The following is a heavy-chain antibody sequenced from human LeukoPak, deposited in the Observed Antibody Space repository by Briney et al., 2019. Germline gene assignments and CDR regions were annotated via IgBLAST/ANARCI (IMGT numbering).Heavy chain of an antibody. CDR1: GFTFSDYY. V-gene: IGHV3-23*01. D-gene: IGHD6-19*01. J-gene: IGHJ4*02. CDR3: AKVVVAGTGIDY. CDR2: ISGSGGST. Sequence: GGSLRLSCAASGFTFSDYYMSWIRQAPGKGLEWVSAISGSGGSTYYADSVKGRFTISRDNSKNTLYLQMNSLRAEDTAVYYCAKVVVAGTGIDYWGQGTLVTVSS.